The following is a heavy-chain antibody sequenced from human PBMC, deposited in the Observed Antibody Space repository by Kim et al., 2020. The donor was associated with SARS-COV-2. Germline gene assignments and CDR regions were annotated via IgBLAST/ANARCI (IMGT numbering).Heavy chain of an antibody. CDR3: AKSLGDDNYYDF. CDR2: FRNYDGRR. V-gene: IGHV3-23*01. Sequence: GGSLRLSCVASGLNVSCYVIGWVRQAPGRGLEWVSSFRNYDGRRQYADSVKGRLTISTDTSKTTLYLQISSLRADDTAVYYCAKSLGDDNYYDFSGQGTPVTLSS. J-gene: IGHJ4*02. CDR1: GLNVSCYV. D-gene: IGHD2-21*01.